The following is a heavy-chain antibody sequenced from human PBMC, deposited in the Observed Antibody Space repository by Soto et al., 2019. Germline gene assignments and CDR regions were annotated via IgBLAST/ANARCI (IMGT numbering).Heavy chain of an antibody. CDR3: AREVCSSTSCYTLAVGGWFDP. CDR1: GGSISSGGYY. J-gene: IGHJ5*02. D-gene: IGHD2-2*02. Sequence: KTSETLSLTCTVSGGSISSGGYYWSWIRQHPGEGLEWIGYIYYSGSTYYNPSLKSRVTISVDTSKNQFSLKLSSVTAADTAVYYCAREVCSSTSCYTLAVGGWFDPWGQGTLVTVSS. CDR2: IYYSGST. V-gene: IGHV4-31*03.